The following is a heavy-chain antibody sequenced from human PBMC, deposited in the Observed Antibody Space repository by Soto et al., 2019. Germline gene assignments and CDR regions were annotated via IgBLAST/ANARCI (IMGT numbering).Heavy chain of an antibody. CDR2: IYFTGKA. CDR3: AKDPSPQPIPAATPGWFDP. CDR1: GDSIRDGGYY. J-gene: IGHJ5*02. V-gene: IGHV4-31*02. Sequence: PSETLSLTCTVSGDSIRDGGYYWAWIRQRPGQGLEWMGYIYFTGKANYNPSLENRLTMSVDMSRRQLYLRLTSVTAADTAVYFCAKDPSPQPIPAATPGWFDPWGQGIAVTVSS. D-gene: IGHD6-25*01.